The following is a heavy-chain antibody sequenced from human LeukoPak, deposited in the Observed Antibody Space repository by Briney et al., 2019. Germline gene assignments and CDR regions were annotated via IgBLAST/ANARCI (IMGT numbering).Heavy chain of an antibody. Sequence: KPSETLSLTCAVSGGSISSSNWWSWVRQPPGKGLEWIGEIYHSGSTNYNPSLKSRVTISVDKSKNQFSLKLSPVTAADTAVYYCAVLFSGVVIPDAFDIWGQGTMVTVSS. CDR2: IYHSGST. D-gene: IGHD3-3*01. V-gene: IGHV4-4*02. CDR3: AVLFSGVVIPDAFDI. CDR1: GGSISSSNW. J-gene: IGHJ3*02.